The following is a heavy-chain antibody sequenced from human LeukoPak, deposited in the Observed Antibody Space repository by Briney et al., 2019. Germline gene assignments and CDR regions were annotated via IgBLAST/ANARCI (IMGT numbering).Heavy chain of an antibody. V-gene: IGHV3-7*04. CDR1: GFIFSNYW. Sequence: GGSLRLSCSASGFIFSNYWMTWVRQAPGKGLEWVDNIKQDGSEKYYVDSVKGRFTISRDNAKKSLYLQMNSLRAEDTAVYFCARDMLILQSWGQGTLVTVSS. J-gene: IGHJ5*02. D-gene: IGHD3-16*01. CDR3: ARDMLILQS. CDR2: IKQDGSEK.